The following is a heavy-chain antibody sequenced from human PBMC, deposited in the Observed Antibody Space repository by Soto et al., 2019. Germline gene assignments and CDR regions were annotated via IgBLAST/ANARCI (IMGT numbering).Heavy chain of an antibody. D-gene: IGHD1-7*01. Sequence: ASVKVSCKASGYTFTSYAMHWVRQAPGQRLEWMGWINAGNGNTKYSQKFQGRVTITRDTSASTAYMELSSLRSEDTAVYSCASVYWNYPQFDYWGQGTLVTVSS. V-gene: IGHV1-3*01. CDR2: INAGNGNT. CDR3: ASVYWNYPQFDY. J-gene: IGHJ4*02. CDR1: GYTFTSYA.